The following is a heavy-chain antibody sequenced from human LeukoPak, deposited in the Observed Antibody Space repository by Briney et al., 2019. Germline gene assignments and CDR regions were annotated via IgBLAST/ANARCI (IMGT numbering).Heavy chain of an antibody. D-gene: IGHD6-19*01. CDR1: GFTFSYDW. J-gene: IGHJ4*02. CDR3: AREGYSSGWDFDY. CDR2: IDTDGSST. V-gene: IGHV3-74*01. Sequence: GGSLRLSCAASGFTFSYDWMHWVRQAPGKGLVWVARIDTDGSSTTYADSVKGRFTISRDNAKNTLYLQMNSLRAEDTAVYYCAREGYSSGWDFDYWGQGTLVTVSS.